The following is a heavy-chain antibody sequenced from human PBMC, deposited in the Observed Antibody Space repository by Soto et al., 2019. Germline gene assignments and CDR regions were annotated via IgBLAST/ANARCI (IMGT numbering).Heavy chain of an antibody. CDR2: MNPNSGNT. Sequence: QVQLVQSGAEVKKPGASVKVSCKASGYTFTSYDINWVRQATGQGLEWMGWMNPNSGNTGYAQKFQGRVTMTRNTSISTAYMELSSLRSEDTDVYYYYSLHDYSNPHNYYYYYMDVWGKGTTVTVS. D-gene: IGHD4-4*01. V-gene: IGHV1-8*01. CDR1: GYTFTSYD. J-gene: IGHJ6*03. CDR3: YSLHDYSNPHNYYYYYMDV.